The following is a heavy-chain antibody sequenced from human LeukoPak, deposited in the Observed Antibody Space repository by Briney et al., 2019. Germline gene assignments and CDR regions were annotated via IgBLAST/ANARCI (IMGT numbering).Heavy chain of an antibody. CDR3: AKTLTGVAGPYYFDY. D-gene: IGHD6-19*01. Sequence: PGGSLRLSCAASGFTFRTYTMNWVRQPPGKGRGWVSSISSSGDYRYYADSLKGRFTISRDNAKNSLYLQMNSLRAEDTAVYYCAKTLTGVAGPYYFDYWGQGTLVTVSS. CDR2: ISSSGDYR. CDR1: GFTFRTYT. J-gene: IGHJ4*02. V-gene: IGHV3-21*04.